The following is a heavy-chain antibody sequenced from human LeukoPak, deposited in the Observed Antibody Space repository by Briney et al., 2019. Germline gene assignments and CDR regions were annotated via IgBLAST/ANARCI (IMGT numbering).Heavy chain of an antibody. V-gene: IGHV3-66*01. J-gene: IGHJ4*02. D-gene: IGHD5-18*01. CDR3: ARSHPRGYSYGMDY. Sequence: GGSLRLSCAASGFTVSSNYMSWVRQAPGKGLEWVSVIYAGGSTYFADSVKARFTISRDNSKNTLYLQMNSLRAEDTAVYYCARSHPRGYSYGMDYWGQGTLVTVSS. CDR2: IYAGGST. CDR1: GFTVSSNY.